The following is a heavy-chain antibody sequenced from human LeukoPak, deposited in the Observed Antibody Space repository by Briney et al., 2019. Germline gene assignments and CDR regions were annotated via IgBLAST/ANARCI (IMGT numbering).Heavy chain of an antibody. Sequence: SQTLSLTCTVSGVSISIYYWSWVRQPPGKGLEWIGYIYNSGSTIYNPSLKSRATISADTSKNQFSLQLSSVTAADTAVYYCVRDRELNYWGQGTLVTVSS. V-gene: IGHV4-59*01. CDR3: VRDRELNY. D-gene: IGHD1-7*01. CDR1: GVSISIYY. J-gene: IGHJ4*02. CDR2: IYNSGST.